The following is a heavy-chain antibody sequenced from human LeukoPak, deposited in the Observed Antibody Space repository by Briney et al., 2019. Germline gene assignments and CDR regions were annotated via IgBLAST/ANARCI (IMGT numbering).Heavy chain of an antibody. J-gene: IGHJ4*02. CDR3: AKVQNDYGDYYSDY. V-gene: IGHV3-30-3*01. D-gene: IGHD4-17*01. CDR2: ISYDANIGSNK. Sequence: GGSLRLSCATSGFTFSRYAMHWVRQAPGKGLEWVALISYDANIGSNKYYADSVKGRFTISRDNSKNTLYLQMNSLRAEDTAVYYCAKVQNDYGDYYSDYWGQGTLVTVSS. CDR1: GFTFSRYA.